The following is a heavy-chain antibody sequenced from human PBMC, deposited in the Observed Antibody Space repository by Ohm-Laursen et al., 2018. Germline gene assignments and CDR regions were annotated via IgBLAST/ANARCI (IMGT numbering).Heavy chain of an antibody. J-gene: IGHJ6*02. D-gene: IGHD1-26*01. CDR2: ISYDGSNK. V-gene: IGHV3-30*18. CDR1: GFTFSSYG. CDR3: AKEGGGSYLCYYYYGMDV. Sequence: SLRLSCAASGFTFSSYGMHWVRQAPGKGLEWVAVISYDGSNKYYADSVKGRFTISRDNSKNTLYLQMNSLRAEDTAVYYCAKEGGGSYLCYYYYGMDVWGQGTTVTVSS.